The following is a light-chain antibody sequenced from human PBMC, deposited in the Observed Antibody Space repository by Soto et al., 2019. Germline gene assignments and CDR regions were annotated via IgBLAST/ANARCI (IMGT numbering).Light chain of an antibody. J-gene: IGKJ1*01. V-gene: IGKV1-5*01. CDR1: QSISVS. CDR2: DAS. Sequence: IKMYQSPSTLSATVGDTVTITCRASQSISVSLAWYQQKPGKAPNLLIYDASTLQGGVPSRFSGSGSGTEFTLTVTSLQPEDFATYFCQQYDKYSTFGHGTKVDI. CDR3: QQYDKYST.